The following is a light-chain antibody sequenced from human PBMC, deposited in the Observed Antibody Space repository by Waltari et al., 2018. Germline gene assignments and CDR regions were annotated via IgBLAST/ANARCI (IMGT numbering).Light chain of an antibody. V-gene: IGKV2-40*01. CDR1: QSLLDSEDGNTY. J-gene: IGKJ3*01. CDR2: EVS. CDR3: MQGIEYPFT. Sequence: DIVMTQTPLSLPVTPGEPASISCRSSQSLLDSEDGNTYLEWYLQKPGQSPQLLIYEVSNRASGVPDRFSGSGSDTDFTLKISRVEAEDVGVYYCMQGIEYPFTFGPGTKLDIK.